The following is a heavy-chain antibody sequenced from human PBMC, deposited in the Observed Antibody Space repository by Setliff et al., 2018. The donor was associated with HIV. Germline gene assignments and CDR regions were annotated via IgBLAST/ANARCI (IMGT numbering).Heavy chain of an antibody. CDR1: GFIFSTYW. CDR2: IKLDGSEK. CDR3: ARGSGVFDY. V-gene: IGHV3-7*01. J-gene: IGHJ4*02. D-gene: IGHD3-3*01. Sequence: GESLKISCAASGFIFSTYWMSWVRQAPGKGLEWVASIKLDGSEKYYVDSVKGRFTISRDNAENSLYLQMNNLRAEDTAVYYCARGSGVFDYWGLGTLVTVSS.